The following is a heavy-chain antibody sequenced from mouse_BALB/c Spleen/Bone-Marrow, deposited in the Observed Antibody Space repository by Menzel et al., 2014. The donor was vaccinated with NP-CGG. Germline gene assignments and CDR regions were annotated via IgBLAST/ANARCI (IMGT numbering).Heavy chain of an antibody. J-gene: IGHJ3*01. CDR2: INPDSSTI. V-gene: IGHV4-1*02. CDR1: GFDFSRYW. Sequence: EVKLVESGGGLVQPGGSLKLSCAASGFDFSRYWMSWVRQASGKGLEWIGEINPDSSTINYAPSLKDKFILSRDNAKNTLYLQMSKVRSDDTALYYCARLSYYGRFAYWGQGTLVTVSA. CDR3: ARLSYYGRFAY. D-gene: IGHD1-1*01.